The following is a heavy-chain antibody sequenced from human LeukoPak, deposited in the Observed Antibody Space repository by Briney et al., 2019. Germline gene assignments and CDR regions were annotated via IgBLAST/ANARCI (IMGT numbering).Heavy chain of an antibody. CDR2: LTGSGGST. D-gene: IGHD3-22*01. CDR3: ARDYDSSGYLDY. CDR1: GFIFSNSA. V-gene: IGHV3-23*01. Sequence: GGSLRLSCVASGFIFSNSAMSWVRQAPGKGLEWVSSLTGSGGSTYYADSVKGHFTISRDNSKNTLYLQMNSLRAEDTAVYYCARDYDSSGYLDYWGQGTLVTVSS. J-gene: IGHJ4*02.